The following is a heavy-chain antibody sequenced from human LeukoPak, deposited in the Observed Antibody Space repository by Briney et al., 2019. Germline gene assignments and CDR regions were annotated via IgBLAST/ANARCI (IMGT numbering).Heavy chain of an antibody. V-gene: IGHV4-39*07. D-gene: IGHD3-10*01. CDR2: IYYSGST. CDR3: ARVERSGSYYTPWFDP. Sequence: SQTLSLTCTVSGGSISSSSYYWGWIRQPPGKGLEWIGSIYYSGSTYYNPSLKSRITISVDTSKNQFSLKLSSVTAADTAVYYCARVERSGSYYTPWFDPWGQGTLVTVSS. J-gene: IGHJ5*02. CDR1: GGSISSSSYY.